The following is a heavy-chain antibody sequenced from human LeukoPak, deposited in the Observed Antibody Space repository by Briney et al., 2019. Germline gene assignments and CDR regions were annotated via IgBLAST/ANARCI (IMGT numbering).Heavy chain of an antibody. CDR2: ISGSGGST. CDR3: AKDRATMIVVVPDY. Sequence: GGSLRLSCAASGFTFSSYGMSWVRQAPGKGLEWVSAISGSGGSTYYADSAKGRFTISRDNSKNTLYLQMNSLRAEDTAVYYCAKDRATMIVVVPDYWGQGTLVTVSS. CDR1: GFTFSSYG. V-gene: IGHV3-23*01. D-gene: IGHD3-22*01. J-gene: IGHJ4*02.